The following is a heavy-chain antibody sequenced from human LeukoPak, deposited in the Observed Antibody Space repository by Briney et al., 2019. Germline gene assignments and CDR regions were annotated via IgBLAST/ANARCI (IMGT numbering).Heavy chain of an antibody. D-gene: IGHD1-26*01. CDR3: AREVGA. CDR1: GIDVSSNY. J-gene: IGHJ5*02. CDR2: TYVSGNT. Sequence: GGSLRPSCTVSGIDVSSNYISWVRQAPGKGREWVSVTYVSGNTYYADSVKGRFIVSRDNSKNTLYLEMNSLRVEDTGVYYCAREVGAWGQGTLVTVSS. V-gene: IGHV3-66*01.